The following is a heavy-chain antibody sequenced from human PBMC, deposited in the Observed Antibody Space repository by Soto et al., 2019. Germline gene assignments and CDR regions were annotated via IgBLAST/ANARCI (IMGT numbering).Heavy chain of an antibody. CDR3: ASLYGYLDY. CDR1: GGSFSGYY. Sequence: SETLSLTCAVYGGSFSGYYWSWIRQPPGKGLEWIGEINHSGSTNYNPSLKSRVTISVDTSKNQFSLKLSSVTAADTAVYYCASLYGYLDYWGQGTLVTV. D-gene: IGHD3-10*01. J-gene: IGHJ4*02. V-gene: IGHV4-34*01. CDR2: INHSGST.